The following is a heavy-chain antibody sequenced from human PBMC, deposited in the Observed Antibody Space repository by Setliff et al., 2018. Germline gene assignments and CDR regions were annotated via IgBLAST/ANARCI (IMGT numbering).Heavy chain of an antibody. Sequence: KPSETLSLTCTVSGGPINSDRYYWGWIRQPPGKGLEWIGSMYSSGSTYYNPSLKSRVTISVDTSQNQFSLKLSSVTAADTAAYYCASHPRVTIFGVVAFDYWGQGTQVTVSS. D-gene: IGHD3-3*01. CDR1: GGPINSDRYY. V-gene: IGHV4-39*01. J-gene: IGHJ4*02. CDR2: MYSSGST. CDR3: ASHPRVTIFGVVAFDY.